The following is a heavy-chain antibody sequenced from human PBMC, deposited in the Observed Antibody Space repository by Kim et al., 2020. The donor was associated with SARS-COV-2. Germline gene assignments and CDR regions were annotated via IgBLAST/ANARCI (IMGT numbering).Heavy chain of an antibody. CDR1: GGSISTYY. CDR3: ARQGGGSGSYYYYYYYGM. Sequence: SETLSLTCTVSGGSISTYYWSWIRQPPGKGLEWIGYIYYTGSTNYNPSLKSRVTISVDTSKNQFSLKLSSVTAADTAVYYCARQGGGSGSYYYYYYYGM. D-gene: IGHD3-10*01. J-gene: IGHJ6*01. CDR2: IYYTGST. V-gene: IGHV4-59*08.